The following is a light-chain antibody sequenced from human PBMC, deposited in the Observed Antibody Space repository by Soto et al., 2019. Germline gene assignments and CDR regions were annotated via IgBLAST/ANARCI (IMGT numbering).Light chain of an antibody. CDR2: GAS. J-gene: IGKJ5*01. V-gene: IGKV3-15*01. Sequence: IVRSKSPVTLPVSPRERATLSCRASQSVSSNLAWYQQKPGQAPRLLIYGASTRATGIPARFSGSGSGTEFTLTISSLQPEDFAVYYCQQYNNWPPEITVGQGTRLAIK. CDR1: QSVSSN. CDR3: QQYNNWPPEIT.